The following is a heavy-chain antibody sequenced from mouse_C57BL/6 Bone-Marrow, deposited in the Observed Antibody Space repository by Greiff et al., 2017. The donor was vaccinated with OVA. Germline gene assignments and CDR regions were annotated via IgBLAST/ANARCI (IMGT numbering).Heavy chain of an antibody. J-gene: IGHJ3*01. V-gene: IGHV1-55*01. CDR2: IYPGSGST. Sequence: QVQLKESGAELVKPGASVKMSCKASGYTFTSYWITWVKQRPGQGLEWIGDIYPGSGSTNYNEKFKSKATLTVDTSSSTAYMQLSSLTSEDSAVYYCARSGFAYWGQGTLVTVSA. CDR1: GYTFTSYW. CDR3: ARSGFAY.